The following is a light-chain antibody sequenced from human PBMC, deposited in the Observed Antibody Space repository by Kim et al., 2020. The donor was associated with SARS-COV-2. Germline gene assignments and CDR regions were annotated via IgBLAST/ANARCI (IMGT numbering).Light chain of an antibody. CDR3: QVWDSSSDHPV. CDR1: NIGSKS. J-gene: IGLJ3*02. Sequence: APGKTARFTCGGNNIGSKSVHWYQQKPGPAPVLVIYYDSDRPSGIPERFSGSNSGNTATLTISRVEAGDEADYYCQVWDSSSDHPVFGGGTKLTVL. CDR2: YDS. V-gene: IGLV3-21*04.